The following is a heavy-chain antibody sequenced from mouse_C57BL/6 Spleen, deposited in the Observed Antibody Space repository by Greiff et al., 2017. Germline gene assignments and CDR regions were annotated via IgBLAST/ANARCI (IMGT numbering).Heavy chain of an antibody. CDR3: AIGGVCYGSSLYFDY. V-gene: IGHV1-74*01. J-gene: IGHJ2*01. CDR1: GYTFTSYC. D-gene: IGHD1-1*01. Sequence: QVQLQQPGAELVKPGASVKVSCKASGYTFTSYCMHWVKQRPGQGLEWIGRIHPSDSDTNYNQKFKGKATLTVDKSSSTAYMQLSSLTSEDSAVYFCAIGGVCYGSSLYFDYWGPGTTLTVSS. CDR2: IHPSDSDT.